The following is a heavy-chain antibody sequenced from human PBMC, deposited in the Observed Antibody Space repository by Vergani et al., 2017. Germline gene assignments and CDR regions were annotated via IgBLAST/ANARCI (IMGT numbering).Heavy chain of an antibody. Sequence: QVQLVESGGGVVQPGRSLRLSCAASGFTFSSYAMHWVRQAPGKGLEWVAVISYDGSNKYYADSVKGRFTISRDNSKNTLYLQMNSLRAEDTAVYYCAKDRYGGLYYFDYWGQGTLVTVSS. CDR1: GFTFSSYA. J-gene: IGHJ4*02. V-gene: IGHV3-30*04. CDR2: ISYDGSNK. CDR3: AKDRYGGLYYFDY. D-gene: IGHD3-16*02.